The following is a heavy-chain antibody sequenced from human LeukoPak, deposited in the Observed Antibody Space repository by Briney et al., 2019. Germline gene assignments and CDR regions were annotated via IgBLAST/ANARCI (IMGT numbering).Heavy chain of an antibody. CDR2: IRSRANSYAT. J-gene: IGHJ4*02. CDR1: GFTFSDSG. D-gene: IGHD2-15*01. V-gene: IGHV3-73*01. Sequence: GGSLKLSCAASGFTFSDSGMHWVRQASGKGLEWVGRIRSRANSYATAYAASVRGRCTISRDDSKNTAYLQMNSLRTEDKAVYYCTRRYCSGGSCYSDYWGQGTLVTVSS. CDR3: TRRYCSGGSCYSDY.